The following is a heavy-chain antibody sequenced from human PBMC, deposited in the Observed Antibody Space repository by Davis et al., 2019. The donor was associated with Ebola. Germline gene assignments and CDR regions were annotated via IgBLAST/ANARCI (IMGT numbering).Heavy chain of an antibody. D-gene: IGHD1-20*01. CDR3: ARDPITGTTGYYYYYGMDV. Sequence: ESLKISCAVYGGSFSGYYWSWIRQPPGKGLEWIGEINHSGSTNYNPSLKSRITISVDTSKNQFSLKLSSVTAADTAVYYCARDPITGTTGYYYYYGMDVWGQGTTVTVSS. CDR1: GGSFSGYY. J-gene: IGHJ6*02. CDR2: INHSGST. V-gene: IGHV4-34*01.